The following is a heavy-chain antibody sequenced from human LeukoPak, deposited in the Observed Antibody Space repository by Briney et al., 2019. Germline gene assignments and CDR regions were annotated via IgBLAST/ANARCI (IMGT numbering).Heavy chain of an antibody. J-gene: IGHJ3*02. Sequence: GRSLRLSCAASGFTFSTCGMHWVRQAPGKGLEWVAVISYDGSHKYYADSVEGRFTISRDNSKNTLYLQMNSLRAEDTAVYFCAKSVSIVGATFDAFDIWGQGTMVPVSS. V-gene: IGHV3-30*18. CDR2: ISYDGSHK. CDR1: GFTFSTCG. D-gene: IGHD1-26*01. CDR3: AKSVSIVGATFDAFDI.